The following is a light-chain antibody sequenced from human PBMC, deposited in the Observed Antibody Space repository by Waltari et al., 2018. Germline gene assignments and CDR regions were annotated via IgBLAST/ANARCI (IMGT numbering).Light chain of an antibody. CDR2: DAS. CDR3: QHYVSLPVT. CDR1: QSFTRY. J-gene: IGKJ1*01. Sequence: EIVLTQSPGTLSLSPGDRATLSCKASQSFTRYLAWYQHRPGQAPRLPIYDASTRAAGVADRFSGSGSGTDFSLTISRLEPEDFAVYYCQHYVSLPVTFGQGTRVEIK. V-gene: IGKV3-20*01.